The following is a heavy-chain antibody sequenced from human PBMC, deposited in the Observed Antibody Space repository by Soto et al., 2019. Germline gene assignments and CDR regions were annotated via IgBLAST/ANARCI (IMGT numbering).Heavy chain of an antibody. J-gene: IGHJ5*02. CDR1: GGSFSGYY. D-gene: IGHD6-6*01. CDR2: INHSGST. Sequence: SETLSLTCAVYGGSFSGYYWSWIRQPPGKGLEWIGEINHSGSTNYNPSLKSRVTISVDTSKNQFSLKLSSVTAADTAVYYCARGRDEKQLVRYNWFDPWGQGTLVTVSS. V-gene: IGHV4-34*01. CDR3: ARGRDEKQLVRYNWFDP.